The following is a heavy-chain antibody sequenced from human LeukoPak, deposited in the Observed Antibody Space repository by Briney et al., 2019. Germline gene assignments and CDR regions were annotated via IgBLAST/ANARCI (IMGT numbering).Heavy chain of an antibody. D-gene: IGHD4-11*01. V-gene: IGHV6-1*01. CDR3: ARAPSHPTVTSLHFDY. J-gene: IGHJ4*02. CDR2: TYYRSKWYN. Sequence: SQTLSLTCAISGDSVSSNSAAWNWIRQSPSRGLEWLAWTYYRSKWYNDYAVSVKSRITINPDTSKNQFPLQLNSVTPEDTAVYYCARAPSHPTVTSLHFDYWGQGTLVTVSS. CDR1: GDSVSSNSAA.